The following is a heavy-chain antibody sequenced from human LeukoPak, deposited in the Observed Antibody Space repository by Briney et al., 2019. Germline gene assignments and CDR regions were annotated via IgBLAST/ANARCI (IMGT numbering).Heavy chain of an antibody. CDR3: AKDQRGPAAMLYYYYYGMDV. CDR1: GFTFSSYG. D-gene: IGHD2-2*01. J-gene: IGHJ6*04. Sequence: SGGSLRLSCAASGFTFSSYGMHWVRRAPGKGLEWVAVISYDGSNKYYADSVKGRFTISRDNSKNTLYLQMNSLRAEDTAVYYCAKDQRGPAAMLYYYYYGMDVWGKGTTVTVSS. V-gene: IGHV3-30*18. CDR2: ISYDGSNK.